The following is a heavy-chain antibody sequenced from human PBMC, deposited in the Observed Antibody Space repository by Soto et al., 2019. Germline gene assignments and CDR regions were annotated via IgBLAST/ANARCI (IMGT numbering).Heavy chain of an antibody. J-gene: IGHJ4*02. Sequence: GGSLRLSCAASGFTFSSYAMSWVRQAPGKGLEWVSAISGSGGSTYYEDSVKGGFTISRDNSKNTLYLQMNSLRAEDTAVYYCAKDMWGYYGSGTYYNIDYWGQGTLVTVSS. V-gene: IGHV3-23*01. CDR3: AKDMWGYYGSGTYYNIDY. D-gene: IGHD3-10*01. CDR1: GFTFSSYA. CDR2: ISGSGGST.